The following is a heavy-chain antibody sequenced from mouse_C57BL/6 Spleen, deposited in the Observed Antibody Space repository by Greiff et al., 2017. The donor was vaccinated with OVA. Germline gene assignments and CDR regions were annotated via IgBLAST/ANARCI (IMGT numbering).Heavy chain of an antibody. CDR3: TGGSNYWYFDV. D-gene: IGHD2-5*01. CDR1: GFTFSNYW. J-gene: IGHJ1*03. Sequence: EVKLVESGGGLVQPGGSMKLSCVASGFTFSNYWMNWVRQSPETGLEWVAQIRLKSDNYATHYAESVKGRFTISRDDSKSSVYLQMNNLRAEDTGIYYCTGGSNYWYFDVWGTGTTVTVSS. CDR2: IRLKSDNYAT. V-gene: IGHV6-3*01.